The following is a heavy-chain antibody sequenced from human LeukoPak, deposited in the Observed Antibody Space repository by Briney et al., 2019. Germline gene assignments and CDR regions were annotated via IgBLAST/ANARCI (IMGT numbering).Heavy chain of an antibody. CDR2: IAYDGSRA. CDR1: GFPFGGYG. D-gene: IGHD1-14*01. Sequence: GRSLRLSRAGPGFPFGGYGMQWFRQTPGKGLEWVAVIAYDGSRAVYADSVKGRFTISRDSSKNTMSVQMDDLRAEDTAVYYCTRYNNDLFDYWGQGTLLSVSS. CDR3: TRYNNDLFDY. V-gene: IGHV3-30*03. J-gene: IGHJ4*02.